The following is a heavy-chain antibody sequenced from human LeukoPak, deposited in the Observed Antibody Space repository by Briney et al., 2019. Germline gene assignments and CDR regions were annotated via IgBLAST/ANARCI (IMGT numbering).Heavy chain of an antibody. CDR1: GFTFSSYW. V-gene: IGHV3-7*01. D-gene: IGHD1-26*01. CDR2: MMQDGSEI. CDR3: ARRGSYSLFDY. J-gene: IGHJ4*02. Sequence: GGSLRLSCEASGFTFSSYWMSWVRQAPGKGLEWVANMMQDGSEIYYVGSVRGRFTISRDNAKNSLYLQMNSLRAEDTAVYYCARRGSYSLFDYWGPGTLVTVSS.